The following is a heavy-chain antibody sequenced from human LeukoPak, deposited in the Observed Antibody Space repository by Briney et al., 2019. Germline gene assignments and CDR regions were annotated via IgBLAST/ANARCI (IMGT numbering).Heavy chain of an antibody. V-gene: IGHV4-59*01. D-gene: IGHD4-17*01. J-gene: IGHJ4*02. CDR3: ATRIRDYGDYAGYFDY. Sequence: SETLSLTCTVSGGSISSYYWSWIRQPPGKGLEWIGYIYYSGSTNYNPSLKSRVTISVDTSKNQFSLKLSSVTAADTAVYYCATRIRDYGDYAGYFDYWGQGTLVTVSS. CDR2: IYYSGST. CDR1: GGSISSYY.